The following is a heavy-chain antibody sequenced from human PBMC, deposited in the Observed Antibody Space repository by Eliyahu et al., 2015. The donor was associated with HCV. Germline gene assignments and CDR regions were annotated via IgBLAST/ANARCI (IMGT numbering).Heavy chain of an antibody. J-gene: IGHJ5*02. D-gene: IGHD1-1*01. CDR2: ISSSSSTI. CDR3: ARDWVKVRNWRAQGIWDLDNWFDP. CDR1: SYS. Sequence: SYSMNWVRQAPGKGLEWVSYISSSSSTIYYADSVKGRFTISRDNAKNSLYLQMNSLRDEDTAVYYCARDWVKVRNWRAQGIWDLDNWFDPWGQGTLVTVSS. V-gene: IGHV3-48*02.